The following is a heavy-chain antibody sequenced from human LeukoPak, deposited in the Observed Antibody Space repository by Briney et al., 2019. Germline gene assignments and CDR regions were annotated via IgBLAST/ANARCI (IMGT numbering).Heavy chain of an antibody. D-gene: IGHD3-22*01. J-gene: IGHJ3*02. Sequence: SETLSLTCTVSGDSISSGAYYWSWIRQPPGKGPEWIGYVYYSGHTSYSPSLESRVTISVDTSKNQFSLKLNSVTAADTAVYYCARHMTVTYDAFDMWGQGTMVTVSS. CDR1: GDSISSGAYY. CDR2: VYYSGHT. V-gene: IGHV4-61*08. CDR3: ARHMTVTYDAFDM.